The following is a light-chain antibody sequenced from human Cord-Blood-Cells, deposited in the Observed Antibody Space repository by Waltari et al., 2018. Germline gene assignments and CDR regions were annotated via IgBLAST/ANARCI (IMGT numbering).Light chain of an antibody. V-gene: IGKV1-NL1*01. CDR2: AAS. Sequence: DIQMSQSPSSLSSSVGVRVTISCRASQGMSNSLAWYQQKPGKAPKLLLYAASRLESGVPSRFSGSGSGTDYTLTISSLQPEEFATYYCQQYYSTPQTFGGGTKVEIK. J-gene: IGKJ4*01. CDR1: QGMSNS. CDR3: QQYYSTPQT.